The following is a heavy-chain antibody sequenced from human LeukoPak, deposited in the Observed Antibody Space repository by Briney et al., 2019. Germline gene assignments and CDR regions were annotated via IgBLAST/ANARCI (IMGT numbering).Heavy chain of an antibody. CDR3: VTHYKWDLLVHAFDF. V-gene: IGHV3-33*01. Sequence: PGRSLRLSCAVSGILFKKYGMHWVRQAPGKGLEWVATIWHNGSPTMYADSAKGRFTISRDDSKNMLYLQMNSLRAEDTAEYYCVTHYKWDLLVHAFDFWGQGTRVTVSS. CDR1: GILFKKYG. D-gene: IGHD1-26*01. J-gene: IGHJ3*01. CDR2: IWHNGSPT.